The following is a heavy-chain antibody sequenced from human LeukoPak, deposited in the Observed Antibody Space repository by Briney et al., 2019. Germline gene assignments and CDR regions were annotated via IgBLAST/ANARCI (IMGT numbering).Heavy chain of an antibody. Sequence: GGSLTLSCAASGHDFSSFAMSWVRQAPARGLEWLSSMKGTGETFYADSVRGRCTLFRDGSRNTVYLQLNNLRVEDTAVYYCARASWVSTADAVRWGQGTVVTVSS. CDR1: GHDFSSFA. CDR3: ARASWVSTADAVR. V-gene: IGHV3-23*01. CDR2: MKGTGET. D-gene: IGHD3-16*01. J-gene: IGHJ4*02.